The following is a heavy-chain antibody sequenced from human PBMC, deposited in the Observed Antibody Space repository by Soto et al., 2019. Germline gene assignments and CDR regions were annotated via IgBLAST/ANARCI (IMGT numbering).Heavy chain of an antibody. J-gene: IGHJ6*02. D-gene: IGHD5-12*01. V-gene: IGHV1-69*13. CDR1: GGPFSSYA. CDR3: ARALKLYSGYDFIPGGSEHYYYYGMDV. CDR2: IIPIFGTA. Sequence: SVKVSCKASGGPFSSYAISWVRQAPGRGLEWMGGIIPIFGTANYAQKFQGRVTITADESTSTAYMELSSLRSEDTAVYYCARALKLYSGYDFIPGGSEHYYYYGMDVWGQGTTVTVSS.